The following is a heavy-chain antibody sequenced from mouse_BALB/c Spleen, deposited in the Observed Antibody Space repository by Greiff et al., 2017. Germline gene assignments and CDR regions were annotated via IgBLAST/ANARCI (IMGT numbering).Heavy chain of an antibody. J-gene: IGHJ2*01. CDR1: GYTFTSYW. V-gene: IGHV1-7*01. Sequence: QVQLKESGAELAKPGASVKMSCKASGYTFTSYWMHWVKQRPGQGLEWIGYINPSTGYTEYNQKFKDKATLTADKSSSTAYMQLSSLTSEDSAVYYCARSYGSSYYFDYWGQGTTLTVSS. D-gene: IGHD1-1*01. CDR3: ARSYGSSYYFDY. CDR2: INPSTGYT.